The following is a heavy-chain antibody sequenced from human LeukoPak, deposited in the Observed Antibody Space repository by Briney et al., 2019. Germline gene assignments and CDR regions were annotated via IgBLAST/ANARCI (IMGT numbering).Heavy chain of an antibody. Sequence: SETLSLTCTVSGGSISSSSYYWGWIRQPPGKGLEWIGSIYYSGSTYYNPSLKSRVTISVDTSKNQFSLKLSSVTAADTAVYYCARGDILTGYYMGYYFDYWGQGTLVTVSS. D-gene: IGHD3-9*01. CDR2: IYYSGST. CDR1: GGSISSSSYY. CDR3: ARGDILTGYYMGYYFDY. J-gene: IGHJ4*02. V-gene: IGHV4-39*07.